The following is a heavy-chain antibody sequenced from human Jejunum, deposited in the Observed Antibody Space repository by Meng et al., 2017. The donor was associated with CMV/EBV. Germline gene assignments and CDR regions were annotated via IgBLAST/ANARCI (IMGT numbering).Heavy chain of an antibody. D-gene: IGHD3-9*01. CDR3: VRHQYYYDILTGPDS. Sequence: GSGYSFTRYWIGWVRQMPGKGLEWMGIIYPGDSDTRYSPSFLGQVTISADKSISTAYLQWNSLKASDTAIYYCVRHQYYYDILTGPDSWGQGTLSPSPQ. CDR2: IYPGDSDT. J-gene: IGHJ4*02. V-gene: IGHV5-51*01. CDR1: GYSFTRYW.